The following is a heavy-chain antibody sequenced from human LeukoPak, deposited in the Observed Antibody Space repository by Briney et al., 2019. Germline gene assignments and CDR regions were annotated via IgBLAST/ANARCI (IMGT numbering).Heavy chain of an antibody. V-gene: IGHV1-69*05. D-gene: IGHD2-15*01. J-gene: IGHJ4*02. CDR1: GGTFSSYA. CDR2: IIPIFGTA. Sequence: SVKVSCKASGGTFSSYAISWVRQAPGQGLEWMGGIIPIFGTANYAQKFQGRVTITTDESTSTAYMELSSVTAADTAVYYCARALFDRGPYYFDYWGQGTLVTVSS. CDR3: ARALFDRGPYYFDY.